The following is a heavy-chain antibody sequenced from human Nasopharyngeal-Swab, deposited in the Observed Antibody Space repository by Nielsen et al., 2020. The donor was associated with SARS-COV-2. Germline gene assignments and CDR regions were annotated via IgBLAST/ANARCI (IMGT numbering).Heavy chain of an antibody. J-gene: IGHJ6*02. Sequence: GESLKISCAASGFTVSSNYMSWVRQAPGKGLEWVSVIYSGGSTYYADSVKGRFTISRDNSKNTLYLQMNSLRAEDTAVYYCATALTIFGADHYYSYYGMDVWGQGTTVTVSS. D-gene: IGHD3-3*01. V-gene: IGHV3-53*01. CDR1: GFTVSSNY. CDR3: ATALTIFGADHYYSYYGMDV. CDR2: IYSGGST.